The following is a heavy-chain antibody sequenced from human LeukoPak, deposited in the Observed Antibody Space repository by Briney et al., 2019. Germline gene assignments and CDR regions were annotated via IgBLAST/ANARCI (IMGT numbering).Heavy chain of an antibody. CDR1: GGSISSGGYY. D-gene: IGHD2-15*01. CDR3: ARARVVVAASYNWFDP. V-gene: IGHV4-31*03. Sequence: PSETLSLTCTVSGGSISSGGYYWSWIRQHPGTGLEWIGYIYYSGSTYYNPSLKSRVTISVDTSKNQFSLKLSSVTAADTAVYYCARARVVVAASYNWFDPWGQGTLVTVSS. CDR2: IYYSGST. J-gene: IGHJ5*02.